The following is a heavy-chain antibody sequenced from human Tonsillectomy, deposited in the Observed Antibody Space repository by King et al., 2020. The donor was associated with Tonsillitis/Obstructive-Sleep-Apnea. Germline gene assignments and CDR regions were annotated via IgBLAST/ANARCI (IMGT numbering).Heavy chain of an antibody. D-gene: IGHD3-22*01. CDR1: GGSISSGGYY. CDR2: IYYSGIT. Sequence: QVQLQESGPGLVKPSQNLSLTCTVSGGSISSGGYYWSWIRQHPGKGLEWIGYIYYSGITYYNPSLKSRVAMSIDTSKNQFSLNLSSVTAADTAVYYCARARDYYDDSGSHDWFDPWGQGTRVTVSP. V-gene: IGHV4-31*03. J-gene: IGHJ5*02. CDR3: ARARDYYDDSGSHDWFDP.